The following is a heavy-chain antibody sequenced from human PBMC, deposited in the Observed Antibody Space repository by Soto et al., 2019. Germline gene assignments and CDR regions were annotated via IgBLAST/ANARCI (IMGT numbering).Heavy chain of an antibody. J-gene: IGHJ3*02. Sequence: EVQLLESGGGLVQPGGSLRLSCAASGFTFSSYAMSWVRQAPGKGLEWVSVISGSGGSTSYADSVKGRFTISRDNSKNTLSLQMNSLRAEDTAVYYCAKVNYCGGDCYTDAFDIWGQGTMVTVSS. CDR2: ISGSGGST. V-gene: IGHV3-23*01. CDR1: GFTFSSYA. CDR3: AKVNYCGGDCYTDAFDI. D-gene: IGHD2-21*02.